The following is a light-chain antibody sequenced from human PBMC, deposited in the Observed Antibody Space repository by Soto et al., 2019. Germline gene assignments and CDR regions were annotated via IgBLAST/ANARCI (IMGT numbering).Light chain of an antibody. CDR2: DVS. CDR1: NNYVGGYDY. CDR3: SSYTSSSLYV. Sequence: QSVLTQPASVSGSPGQSITISCTGTNNYVGGYDYVSWYQRHLGKAPKLMIYDVSNRPSGVFNRFSGSKSGNTASLTISGLQAEDEADYYCSSYTSSSLYVFGTGTKVTVL. V-gene: IGLV2-14*03. J-gene: IGLJ1*01.